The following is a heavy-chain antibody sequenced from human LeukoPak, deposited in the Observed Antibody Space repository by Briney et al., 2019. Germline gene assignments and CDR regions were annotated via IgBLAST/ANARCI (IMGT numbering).Heavy chain of an antibody. J-gene: IGHJ4*02. D-gene: IGHD5/OR15-5a*01. Sequence: ASVKVSCKASGYTFTSYYMHWVRQAPGQGLEWMGLINPSGGSTSYAQKFQGRVTMTRDTSTSTVYMELSSLRSEDTAVYYCASSVFLPTTPLDYWGQGTLVTVSS. CDR3: ASSVFLPTTPLDY. CDR2: INPSGGST. CDR1: GYTFTSYY. V-gene: IGHV1-46*01.